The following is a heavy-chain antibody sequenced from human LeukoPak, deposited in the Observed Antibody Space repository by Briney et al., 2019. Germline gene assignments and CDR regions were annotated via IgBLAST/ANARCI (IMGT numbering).Heavy chain of an antibody. CDR2: MSGSGGST. D-gene: IGHD3-10*01. Sequence: QSGGSLRLSCAASGFTFSTYAMSWVRQAPGKGLEWVSAMSGSGGSTYYPGSVKGRFTISRENAKNSLYLQMNSLRAEDTAVYYCARDKYGSGRVQNYYYYYGMDVWGQGTTVTVSS. CDR3: ARDKYGSGRVQNYYYYYGMDV. CDR1: GFTFSTYA. V-gene: IGHV3-23*01. J-gene: IGHJ6*02.